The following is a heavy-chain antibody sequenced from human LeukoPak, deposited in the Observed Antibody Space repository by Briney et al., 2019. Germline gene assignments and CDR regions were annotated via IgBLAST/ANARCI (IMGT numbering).Heavy chain of an antibody. D-gene: IGHD2-2*01. Sequence: GGSLRLSCAASGFIFGSYAMSWVRQAPGKGLEWVSAISGNGDYTYYADPVKGRFTISRDNSKNTLYLQMNNLRAEDTAVYYCAKGGKTIMCPTSCYDYWGQGTLVTVSS. V-gene: IGHV3-23*01. J-gene: IGHJ4*02. CDR2: ISGNGDYT. CDR3: AKGGKTIMCPTSCYDY. CDR1: GFIFGSYA.